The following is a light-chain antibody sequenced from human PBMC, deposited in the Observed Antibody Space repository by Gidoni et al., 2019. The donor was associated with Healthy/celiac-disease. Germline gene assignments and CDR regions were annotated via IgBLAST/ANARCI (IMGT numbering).Light chain of an antibody. CDR3: QQYNSYPYT. Sequence: IQITSSPSTLSASVGDRVTITCRASQSISSWLAWYQQKPGKAPKLLIYKASSVESGVPSRFSGSGSGTEFTLTISSLQPDDFATYYCQQYNSYPYTFGQGTKLEIK. CDR2: KAS. V-gene: IGKV1-5*03. CDR1: QSISSW. J-gene: IGKJ2*01.